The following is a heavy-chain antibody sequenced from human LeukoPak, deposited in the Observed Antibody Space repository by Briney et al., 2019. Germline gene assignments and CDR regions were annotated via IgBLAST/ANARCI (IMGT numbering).Heavy chain of an antibody. J-gene: IGHJ4*02. Sequence: PSETLSLTCTVSGGSISSDSYYWAWIRQPPGKGLEWIGYIYHSGSTYYNPSLKSRVTISVDRSKNQFSLKLSSVTAADTTVYYCARGNDFWSGSYYFDYWGQGTLVTVSS. CDR1: GGSISSDSYY. V-gene: IGHV4-30-2*01. CDR3: ARGNDFWSGSYYFDY. D-gene: IGHD3-3*01. CDR2: IYHSGST.